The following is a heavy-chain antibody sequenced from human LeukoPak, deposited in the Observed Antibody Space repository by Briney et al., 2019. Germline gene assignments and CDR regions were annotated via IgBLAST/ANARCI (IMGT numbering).Heavy chain of an antibody. V-gene: IGHV1-8*01. Sequence: ASVKVSCKASGYTFTSYDINWVGQAPGQGLEWMGWMNPNSGNTGYVQKFQGRVTMTRYTSISTAYMELSSLRSEDTAVYYCARGTPPSVGDGYNIDYWGQGTLVTVSS. CDR2: MNPNSGNT. CDR1: GYTFTSYD. CDR3: ARGTPPSVGDGYNIDY. J-gene: IGHJ4*02. D-gene: IGHD5-24*01.